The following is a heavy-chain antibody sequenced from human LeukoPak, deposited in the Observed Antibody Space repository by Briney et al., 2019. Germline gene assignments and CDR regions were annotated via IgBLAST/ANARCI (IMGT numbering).Heavy chain of an antibody. CDR1: GGSISSSSYY. CDR2: IYYSGST. V-gene: IGHV4-39*07. J-gene: IGHJ5*02. CDR3: ARGDDYGAHDWFDP. D-gene: IGHD4-17*01. Sequence: SETLSLTCTVSGGSISSSSYYWGWIRQPPGKGLEWIGSIYYSGSTYYNPSLKSRVTISVDTSKNQFSLKLSSVTAADTAVYYCARGDDYGAHDWFDPWGQGTLVTVSS.